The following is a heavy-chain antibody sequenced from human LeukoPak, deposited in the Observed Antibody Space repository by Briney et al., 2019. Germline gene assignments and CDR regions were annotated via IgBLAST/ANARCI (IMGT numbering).Heavy chain of an antibody. D-gene: IGHD6-19*01. CDR3: TTLRTSGWYQDS. Sequence: GGSLRLSCVASGFTFGSYEMNWIRQAPGEGLEWVSYISSSGITIYYADSVKGRFTVSRDNAKDSLYLQMNSLRAEDTAVYYCTTLRTSGWYQDSWGQGTLVTVSS. CDR1: GFTFGSYE. J-gene: IGHJ4*02. V-gene: IGHV3-48*03. CDR2: ISSSGITI.